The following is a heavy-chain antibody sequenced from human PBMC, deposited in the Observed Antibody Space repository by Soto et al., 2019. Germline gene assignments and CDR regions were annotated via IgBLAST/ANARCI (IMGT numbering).Heavy chain of an antibody. CDR3: ARHGMDYYDSSGYYYSPYYFDY. J-gene: IGHJ4*02. CDR1: GGSISSTNNY. Sequence: SETLSLTCTVSGGSISSTNNYWDWIRQPPGKGLEWIGSLSYSGISYYSPSLRSQVTISLDTSKNQFSLRLSPVTAADMAVYYCARHGMDYYDSSGYYYSPYYFDYWGQGTLVTVSS. V-gene: IGHV4-39*01. D-gene: IGHD3-22*01. CDR2: LSYSGIS.